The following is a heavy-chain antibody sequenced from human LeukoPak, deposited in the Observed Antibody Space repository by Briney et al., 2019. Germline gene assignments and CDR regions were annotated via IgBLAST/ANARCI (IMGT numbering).Heavy chain of an antibody. CDR1: GFTFSNYG. CDR2: IWFDGRNK. V-gene: IGHV3-33*01. CDR3: AREWGPIAVSGGPGY. J-gene: IGHJ4*02. Sequence: GRSLRLSCAASGFTFSNYGMHWVRQAPGKGLEWVALIWFDGRNKFHADSVKGRFTISRDNSKNTLLLQMNSLRAEDTAVYYCAREWGPIAVSGGPGYWGQGALVTVSS. D-gene: IGHD6-19*01.